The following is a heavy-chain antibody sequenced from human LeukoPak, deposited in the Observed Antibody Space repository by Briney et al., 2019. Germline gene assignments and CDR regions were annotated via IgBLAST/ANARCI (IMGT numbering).Heavy chain of an antibody. CDR3: TRNWFDP. Sequence: GGSLRLSCAASGFTFSSYAMHWVRQAPGKGLEWVAVISYDGSNKYYADSVKGRFTISRDNSKNTLYLQMNSLRAEDTAVYYCTRNWFDPWGQGTLVTVSS. CDR1: GFTFSSYA. CDR2: ISYDGSNK. V-gene: IGHV3-30-3*01. J-gene: IGHJ5*02.